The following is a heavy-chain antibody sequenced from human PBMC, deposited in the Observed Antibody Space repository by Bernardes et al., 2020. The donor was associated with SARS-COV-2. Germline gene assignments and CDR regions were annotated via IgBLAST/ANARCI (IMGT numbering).Heavy chain of an antibody. D-gene: IGHD6-19*01. J-gene: IGHJ4*02. CDR2: INQDGSEK. CDR1: GFTFTNYW. CDR3: ARGSQWLVH. V-gene: IGHV3-7*04. Sequence: GGSLRLSCAASGFTFTNYWMSWVRQAPGKGLELVANINQDGSEKYYVDSVKGRFTISRDNAKNSLYLQMNSLRAEDTAVYYCARGSQWLVHWGQGTLVTVSS.